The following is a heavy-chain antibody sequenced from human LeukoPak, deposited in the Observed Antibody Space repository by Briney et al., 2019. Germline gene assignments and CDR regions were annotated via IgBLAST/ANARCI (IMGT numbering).Heavy chain of an antibody. CDR2: IYYSGST. J-gene: IGHJ3*02. Sequence: LSLTCTVSGGSISXYYWSWIRQPPGKGLEWIGYIYYSGSTNYNPSLKSRVTISVDTSKNQFSLKLSSVTAADTAVYYCARASSGWDAFDIWGQGTMVTVSS. CDR3: ARASSGWDAFDI. D-gene: IGHD6-19*01. V-gene: IGHV4-59*01. CDR1: GGSISXYY.